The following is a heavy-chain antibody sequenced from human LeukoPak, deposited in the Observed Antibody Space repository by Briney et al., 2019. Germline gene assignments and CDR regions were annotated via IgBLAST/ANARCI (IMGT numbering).Heavy chain of an antibody. J-gene: IGHJ4*02. CDR1: GYTFTSYG. CDR2: INPSGDST. CDR3: ARTLSDSGLSY. V-gene: IGHV1-46*01. Sequence: ASVKVSCKASGYTFTSYGISWVRQAPGEGLEWMGKINPSGDSTNYAQKFQGRVTMTTDTSTSTVYMAMSSLRSEDTAMYYCARTLSDSGLSYWGQGTLVTVSS. D-gene: IGHD2/OR15-2a*01.